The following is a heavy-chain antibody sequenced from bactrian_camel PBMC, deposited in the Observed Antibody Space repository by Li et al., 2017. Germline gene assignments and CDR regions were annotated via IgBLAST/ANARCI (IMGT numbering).Heavy chain of an antibody. CDR2: VDGDGDI. J-gene: IGHJ4*01. CDR1: TSTNARLS. CDR3: AFRRGAWCEENAVIQYYY. D-gene: IGHD7*01. V-gene: IGHV3S55*01. Sequence: VQLVESGGGSVQPGGSLRVSCAATTSTNARLSMAWFRQAPGKGREGVANVDGDGDIYYADSVKGRFTISKDAAKATVYLQMNDLRPEDTAMYYCAFRRGAWCEENAVIQYYYWGRGTQVTVS.